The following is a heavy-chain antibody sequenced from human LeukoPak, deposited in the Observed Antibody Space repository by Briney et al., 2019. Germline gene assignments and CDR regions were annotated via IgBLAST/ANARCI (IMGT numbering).Heavy chain of an antibody. CDR2: INTNTGNP. CDR1: GYTFTSYA. J-gene: IGHJ4*02. D-gene: IGHD1-26*01. Sequence: GASVKVPCKASGYTFTSYAMNWVRQAPGQGLEWMGWINTNTGNPTYAQGFTGRFVFSLDTSVSTAYLQISSLKAEDTAVYYCAREAVREGATDFDYWGQGTLVTVSS. V-gene: IGHV7-4-1*02. CDR3: AREAVREGATDFDY.